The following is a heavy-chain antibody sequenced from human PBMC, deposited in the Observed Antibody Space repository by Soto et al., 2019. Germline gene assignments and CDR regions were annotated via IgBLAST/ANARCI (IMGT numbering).Heavy chain of an antibody. D-gene: IGHD1-26*01. V-gene: IGHV3-7*03. Sequence: EVQLVESGGGLVQPGGSLRLSCAASGFTFSSYWMSWVRQAPGKGLEWVANIKQDGSEKYYVDSVKGRFTISRNNAKNALYLQMNSLRDENTAVYYCAREGGRYYSFDSWGQGTLVTVSS. CDR2: IKQDGSEK. CDR1: GFTFSSYW. J-gene: IGHJ4*02. CDR3: AREGGRYYSFDS.